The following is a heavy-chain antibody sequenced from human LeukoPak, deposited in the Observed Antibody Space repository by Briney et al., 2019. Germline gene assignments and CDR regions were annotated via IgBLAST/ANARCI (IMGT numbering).Heavy chain of an antibody. CDR1: GYSRIGSF. D-gene: IGHD1-1*01. J-gene: IGHJ4*02. CDR2: NPNSGNT. Sequence: ASLQDSCVPFGYSRIGSFVRSGSHRAEQRVGWVWFINPNSGNTNYAQKFQGRVTMTRDTSINTAYMELNGLTGDDTAVYYCAREMRPATTTLVAYWGQGTLVTVSS. V-gene: IGHV1-2*02. CDR3: AREMRPATTTLVAY.